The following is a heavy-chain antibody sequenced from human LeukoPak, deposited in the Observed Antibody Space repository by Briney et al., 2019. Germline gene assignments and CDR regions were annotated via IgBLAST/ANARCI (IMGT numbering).Heavy chain of an antibody. D-gene: IGHD2-2*02. V-gene: IGHV1-69*04. CDR2: IIPILVIA. CDR1: GGTFSSDA. CDR3: ASSKPAAISLYYYYYYMDV. Sequence: GASVKFSCKASGGTFSSDAISWGRQAPGQGLEWMGRIIPILVIANYAQKFQGRVTITADKPTSTAYMELSSLRSEDTAVYYCASSKPAAISLYYYYYYMDVWGKGTTVTVSS. J-gene: IGHJ6*03.